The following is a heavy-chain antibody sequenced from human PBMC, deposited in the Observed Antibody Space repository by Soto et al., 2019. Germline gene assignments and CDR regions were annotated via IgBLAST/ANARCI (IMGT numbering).Heavy chain of an antibody. D-gene: IGHD3-10*01. Sequence: ASVKVSCTVSGYTLTELSMHWVRQAPGKGLEWVGGFDPEDGETIYAQKFQGRVTMTEDTSTDTAYMELSSLRSEDTAVYYCATVAVRGSGLDYFDYWGQGTLVTVSS. CDR1: GYTLTELS. CDR3: ATVAVRGSGLDYFDY. J-gene: IGHJ4*02. V-gene: IGHV1-24*01. CDR2: FDPEDGET.